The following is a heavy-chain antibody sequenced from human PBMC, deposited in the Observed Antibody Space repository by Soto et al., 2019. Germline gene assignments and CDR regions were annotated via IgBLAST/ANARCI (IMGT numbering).Heavy chain of an antibody. CDR2: IDPNSGGT. V-gene: IGHV1-2*02. D-gene: IGHD3-16*02. J-gene: IGHJ4*02. CDR1: GYTFTGYY. Sequence: ASVKVSCKASGYTFTGYYMHWVRQAPGQGLEWMGWIDPNSGGTNYAQKFQGRVTMTRDTSISTAYMELSRLRSDDTAVYYCARCMITFGGVIVFDYWGQGTLVTVSS. CDR3: ARCMITFGGVIVFDY.